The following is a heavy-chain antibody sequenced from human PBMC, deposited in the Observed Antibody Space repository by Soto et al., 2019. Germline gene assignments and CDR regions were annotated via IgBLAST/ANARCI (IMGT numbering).Heavy chain of an antibody. CDR1: GYTFTSYG. V-gene: IGHV1-18*01. CDR3: VRENQDSRDLNWFAP. D-gene: IGHD6-13*01. Sequence: GALVKVSCKASGYTFTSYGISWVRQAPGQGLEWMGWISAYNGNTNYAQKLQGRATMTTDTSTSTAYMELRSLRSDDTAVYYCVRENQDSRDLNWFAPWGQRTSVTVSS. J-gene: IGHJ5*02. CDR2: ISAYNGNT.